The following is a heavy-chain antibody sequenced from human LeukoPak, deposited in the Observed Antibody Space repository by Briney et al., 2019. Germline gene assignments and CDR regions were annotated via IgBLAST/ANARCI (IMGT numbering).Heavy chain of an antibody. CDR3: ARNLAVAPHAYYFDY. V-gene: IGHV1-3*03. CDR1: GYTFTDYP. Sequence: ASVKVSCKASGYTFTDYPMHWVRQAPGQRLEWMGWINVGNGNTKYSQEFQGRVTITRDTSASTAYMELSSLRSEDMAVYYCARNLAVAPHAYYFDYWGQGTLVTVSS. CDR2: INVGNGNT. J-gene: IGHJ4*02. D-gene: IGHD6-19*01.